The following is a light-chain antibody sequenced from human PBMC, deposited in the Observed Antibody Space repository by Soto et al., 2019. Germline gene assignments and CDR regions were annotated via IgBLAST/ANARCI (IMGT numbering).Light chain of an antibody. V-gene: IGLV1-40*01. CDR2: GDS. CDR3: QSSDSRLSGWYG. CDR1: SSNIGAGYD. Sequence: QSVLTQPPSVSGAPGQRVTISCTGSSSNIGAGYDVNWYQQLPGTAPKLLIFGDSNRPSGVPDRFSGSKSGTSASLAITGLQAADEADYYCQSSDSRLSGWYGFGTGTKVTVL. J-gene: IGLJ1*01.